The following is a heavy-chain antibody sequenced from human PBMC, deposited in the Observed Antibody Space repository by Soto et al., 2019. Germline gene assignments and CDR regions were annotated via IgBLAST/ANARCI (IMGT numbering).Heavy chain of an antibody. V-gene: IGHV2-5*02. D-gene: IGHD7-27*01. CDR2: LYWDDDK. Sequence: QITLKESGPTLVKPTQTLTLTCTFSGFSLSTSGVGVGWIRQPPGKALEWLAFLYWDDDKRYSPSLKSRLTTTRDPYKTPVLLTMPNMAPVDTATYYCARTSVTWGSRGLVDYWGQGTLVTVAS. J-gene: IGHJ4*02. CDR1: GFSLSTSGVG. CDR3: ARTSVTWGSRGLVDY.